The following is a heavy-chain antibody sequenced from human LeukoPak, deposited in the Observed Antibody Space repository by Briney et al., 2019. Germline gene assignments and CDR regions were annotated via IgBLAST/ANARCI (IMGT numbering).Heavy chain of an antibody. V-gene: IGHV1-46*01. Sequence: ASVKVSCKASGYTFTSYGISWVRQAPGQGLEWMGMINPSSGNARYAQKFQGRVTMARDTSTSTMYMELSSLRSEDTAVYYCSRDTRAADAEYFQHWGQGTLVIVSS. CDR3: SRDTRAADAEYFQH. D-gene: IGHD2-15*01. CDR2: INPSSGNA. J-gene: IGHJ1*01. CDR1: GYTFTSYG.